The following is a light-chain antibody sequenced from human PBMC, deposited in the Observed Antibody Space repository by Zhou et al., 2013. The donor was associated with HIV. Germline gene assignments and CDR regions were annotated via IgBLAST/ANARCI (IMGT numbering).Light chain of an antibody. CDR3: QQYGSSPSIT. Sequence: EIVLTQSPGTLSLSPGERATLSCRASQSVASNFIAWYQHKPGQAPRLLIYGASSRATGIPDRFGGSGSGTDFTLTISRLEPEDFAVYYCQQYGSSPSITFGQGTRLEI. J-gene: IGKJ5*01. CDR1: QSVASNF. V-gene: IGKV3-20*01. CDR2: GAS.